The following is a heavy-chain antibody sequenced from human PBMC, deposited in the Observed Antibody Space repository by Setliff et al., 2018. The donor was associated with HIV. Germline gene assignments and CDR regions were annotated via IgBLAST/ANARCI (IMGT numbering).Heavy chain of an antibody. J-gene: IGHJ4*02. CDR2: IFSSGSGSTI. V-gene: IGHV3-11*01. D-gene: IGHD5-12*01. CDR1: GFTFSDYY. Sequence: AGGSLRLSCAASGFTFSDYYMSWIRQAPGKGLEWVSYIFSSGSGSTIYYADSVKGRFTISRDNSKNTLYLQMNSLRAEDTALYYCARDSGVATIRKSALDYWGQGTLVTVSS. CDR3: ARDSGVATIRKSALDY.